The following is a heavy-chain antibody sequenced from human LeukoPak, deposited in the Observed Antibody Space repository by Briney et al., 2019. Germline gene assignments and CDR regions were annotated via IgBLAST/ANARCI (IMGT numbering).Heavy chain of an antibody. CDR2: IYYSGST. CDR1: GGSFSGYY. J-gene: IGHJ4*02. CDR3: AREALPPDYYDSSGSFDY. Sequence: SETLSLTCAVYGGSFSGYYWNWIRQPPGKGLEWIGYIYYSGSTNYNPSLKSRVTISVDTSKNQFSLKLSSVTAADTAVYYCAREALPPDYYDSSGSFDYWGQGTLVTVSS. D-gene: IGHD3-22*01. V-gene: IGHV4-59*01.